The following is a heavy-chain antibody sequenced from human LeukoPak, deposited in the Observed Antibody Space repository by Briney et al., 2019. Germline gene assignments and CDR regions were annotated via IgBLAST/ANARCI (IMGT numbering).Heavy chain of an antibody. Sequence: ASVKVSCKASGYTFTGYYMHWVRQAPGQGLEWMGWINPNSGGTNYAQKFQGRVTMTRDTSISTAYMELSRLRSDDTAVYYCARATQYYDILTGYYREEGKFDYWGQGTLVTVSS. D-gene: IGHD3-9*01. CDR2: INPNSGGT. CDR3: ARATQYYDILTGYYREEGKFDY. J-gene: IGHJ4*02. CDR1: GYTFTGYY. V-gene: IGHV1-2*02.